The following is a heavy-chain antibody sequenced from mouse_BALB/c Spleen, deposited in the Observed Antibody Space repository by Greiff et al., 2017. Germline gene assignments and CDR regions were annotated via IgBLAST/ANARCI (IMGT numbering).Heavy chain of an antibody. J-gene: IGHJ3*01. V-gene: IGHV1-5*01. CDR3: TRSLLRLQGCAY. D-gene: IGHD1-2*01. CDR1: GYTFTSYW. Sequence: EVQLQESGTVLARPGASVKMSCKASGYTFTSYWMHWVKQRPGQGLEWIGAIYPGNSDTSYNQKFKGKAKLTAVTSTSTAYMELSSLTNEDSAVYHCTRSLLRLQGCAYWGQGTLVTVSA. CDR2: IYPGNSDT.